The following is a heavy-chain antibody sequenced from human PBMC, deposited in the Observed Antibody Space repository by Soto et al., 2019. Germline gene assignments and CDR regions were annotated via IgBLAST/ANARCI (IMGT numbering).Heavy chain of an antibody. J-gene: IGHJ6*02. D-gene: IGHD6-19*01. Sequence: ASVKVSCKASGYTFTSYYMHWVRQAPGQGLEWMGIINPSGGSTSYAQKFQGRVTMTRDTSTSTVYMELGSLRSEDTAVYYCAREAPYHGIAVEGGLAGYYYYGMDVWGQGTTVTVSS. CDR3: AREAPYHGIAVEGGLAGYYYYGMDV. CDR2: INPSGGST. V-gene: IGHV1-46*01. CDR1: GYTFTSYY.